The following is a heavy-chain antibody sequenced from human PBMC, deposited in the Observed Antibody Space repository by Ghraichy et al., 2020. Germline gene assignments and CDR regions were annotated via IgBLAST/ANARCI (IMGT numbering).Heavy chain of an antibody. CDR2: IKQDGSVQ. CDR1: GFTFSTYW. CDR3: ARDPLAAAAWVRGFDP. D-gene: IGHD6-13*01. Sequence: GESLNISCAASGFTFSTYWMSWVRQAPGKGLEWVANIKQDGSVQHYVDSVKGRFTISRDNAKNSLYLQMNSLRAEDTAVYYCARDPLAAAAWVRGFDPWGHGTRVTVSA. V-gene: IGHV3-7*01. J-gene: IGHJ5*02.